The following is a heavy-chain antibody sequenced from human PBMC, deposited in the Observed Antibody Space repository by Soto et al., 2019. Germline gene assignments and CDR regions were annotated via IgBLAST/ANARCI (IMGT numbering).Heavy chain of an antibody. CDR2: ISSSSSTI. V-gene: IGHV3-48*02. D-gene: IGHD5-12*01. Sequence: GGSLRLSCASSGFTFSSYSMNWVRQAPGKGLEWVSYISSSSSTIYYADSVKGRFTISRDNAKNSLYLQMNSLRDEDTAVYYCAIHSGYDPPFDYWGQGTLVTVSS. CDR1: GFTFSSYS. J-gene: IGHJ4*02. CDR3: AIHSGYDPPFDY.